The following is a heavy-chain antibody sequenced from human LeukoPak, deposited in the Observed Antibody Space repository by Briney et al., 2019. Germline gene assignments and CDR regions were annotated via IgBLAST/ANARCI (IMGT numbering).Heavy chain of an antibody. CDR1: GFTFSSYA. CDR2: ISGSGGST. V-gene: IGHV3-23*01. Sequence: PGGSRRLSWPAPGFTFSSYAMSWVRQAPGKGLDWVSAISGSGGSTYYADSVKGRFTISRDISKNTLYLQMNSLRAEDTAVYYCAKAPPSSYYYYYGMDVWGQGTTVTVSS. J-gene: IGHJ6*02. CDR3: AKAPPSSYYYYYGMDV. D-gene: IGHD6-13*01.